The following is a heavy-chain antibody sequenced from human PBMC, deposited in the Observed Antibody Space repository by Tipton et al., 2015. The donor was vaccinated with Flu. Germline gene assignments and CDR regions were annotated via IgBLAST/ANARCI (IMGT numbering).Heavy chain of an antibody. CDR1: GGSISSYY. V-gene: IGHV4-59*01. CDR2: IYYSGST. J-gene: IGHJ6*02. Sequence: TLSLTCTVSGGSISSYYWSWIRQPPGKGLEWIGYIYYSGSTNYNPALKRRVTISVDTSKNQFSLNRSSVTAADTAVYYCARDRPNYYYYGMDVWGQGTTVTVPS. CDR3: ARDRPNYYYYGMDV.